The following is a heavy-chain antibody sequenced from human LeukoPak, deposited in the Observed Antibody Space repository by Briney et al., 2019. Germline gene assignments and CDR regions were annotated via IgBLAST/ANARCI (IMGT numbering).Heavy chain of an antibody. V-gene: IGHV4-31*03. CDR3: AREQLATGDAFDI. CDR2: IYYSGSN. J-gene: IGHJ3*02. Sequence: SETLSLICTVSGGSISSGCYYCSWNRQHPGKGLEWIGYIYYSGSNYYNQSLKSRVTISVDTSKNQFSLKLSSVTAADTAVYYCAREQLATGDAFDIWGQGTMVTVSS. CDR1: GGSISSGCYY. D-gene: IGHD6-6*01.